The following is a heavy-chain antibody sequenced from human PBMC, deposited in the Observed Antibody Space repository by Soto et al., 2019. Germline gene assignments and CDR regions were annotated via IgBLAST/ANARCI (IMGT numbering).Heavy chain of an antibody. Sequence: EVQLLESGGGLVQPGGSLRLSCAASGFTISSYAMSWVRQAPGKGLEWVSTISTSGGSTYYADSVKGRFTISRDNSKNTLYLQMNSLRAEDTAVYYCAKDGLGAYSYGSYYFDYWGQGTLVTVSS. CDR1: GFTISSYA. V-gene: IGHV3-23*01. J-gene: IGHJ4*01. D-gene: IGHD5-18*01. CDR2: ISTSGGST. CDR3: AKDGLGAYSYGSYYFDY.